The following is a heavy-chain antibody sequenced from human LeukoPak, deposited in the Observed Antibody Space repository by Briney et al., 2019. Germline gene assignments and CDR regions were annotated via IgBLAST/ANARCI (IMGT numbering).Heavy chain of an antibody. CDR2: ISSSSSTI. V-gene: IGHV3-48*01. CDR3: ARNGDSSGYYSYYFDY. J-gene: IGHJ4*02. D-gene: IGHD3-22*01. CDR1: GFTFSSYS. Sequence: GRSLRLSCAASGFTFSSYSMNWVRQAPGKGLEWVSSISSSSSTIYYADSVKGRFTISRDNAKNSLYLQMNSLRAEDTAVYYCARNGDSSGYYSYYFDYWGQGTLVTVSS.